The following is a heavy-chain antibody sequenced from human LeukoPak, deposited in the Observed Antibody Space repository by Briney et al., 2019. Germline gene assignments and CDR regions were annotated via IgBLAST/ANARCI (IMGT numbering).Heavy chain of an antibody. Sequence: GGSLRLSCAASGFTFSSYGMHWVRQAPGKGLEWVAVISYDGSNKYYADSVKGRFTISRDNSKNTLYLQMNSLRAEDTAVYYCARELWFGELGWFDPWGQGTLVTVSS. J-gene: IGHJ5*02. CDR3: ARELWFGELGWFDP. D-gene: IGHD3-10*01. V-gene: IGHV3-30*03. CDR2: ISYDGSNK. CDR1: GFTFSSYG.